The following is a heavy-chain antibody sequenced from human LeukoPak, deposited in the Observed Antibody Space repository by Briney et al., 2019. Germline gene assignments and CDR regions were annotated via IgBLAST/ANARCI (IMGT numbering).Heavy chain of an antibody. CDR3: ARDSTVTTPQYYFDY. D-gene: IGHD4-17*01. CDR1: GFTFSSYA. Sequence: PGGSLRLSCAAPGFTFSSYAMHWVRQAPGKGLEWVAVISYDGSNKYYADSVKGRFTISRDNSKNTLYLQMNSLRAEDTAVYYCARDSTVTTPQYYFDYWGQGTLVTVSS. CDR2: ISYDGSNK. V-gene: IGHV3-30-3*01. J-gene: IGHJ4*02.